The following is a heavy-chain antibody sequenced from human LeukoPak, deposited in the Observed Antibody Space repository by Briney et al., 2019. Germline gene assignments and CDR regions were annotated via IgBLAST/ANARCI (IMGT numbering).Heavy chain of an antibody. CDR2: ISHSGTT. J-gene: IGHJ4*02. CDR1: GGSLSSGNYQ. Sequence: SETLSLTCTVSGGSLSSGNYQWGWIRQPPGKGLEWIALISHSGTTYYNPSPKSRVTMSVDTSKNQFSLKLNSVTAADTAVYYCLRDQDRSGGDCQVCWGQGTLVTVSS. CDR3: LRDQDRSGGDCQVC. V-gene: IGHV4-39*02. D-gene: IGHD2-21*02.